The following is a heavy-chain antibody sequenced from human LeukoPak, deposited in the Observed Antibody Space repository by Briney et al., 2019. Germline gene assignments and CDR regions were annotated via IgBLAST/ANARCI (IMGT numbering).Heavy chain of an antibody. J-gene: IGHJ6*03. CDR1: GFTFADYG. V-gene: IGHV3-20*04. Sequence: GGSLRLSCAASGFTFADYGMNWVRQAPGKGLEWVSGIRWNGDITVYADSVKGRFTISRDDAKNSLYLQVNSLRAEDTALYYCARDRPNYNNYMDVWGKGTTVTVSS. CDR3: ARDRPNYNNYMDV. CDR2: IRWNGDIT.